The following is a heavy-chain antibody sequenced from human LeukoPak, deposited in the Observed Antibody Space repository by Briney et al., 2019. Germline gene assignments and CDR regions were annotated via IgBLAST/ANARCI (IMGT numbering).Heavy chain of an antibody. CDR1: GYTFTGYY. CDR2: INPNSGGT. CDR3: ARVWRVEGSRELRSNGFDY. J-gene: IGHJ4*02. D-gene: IGHD1-26*01. V-gene: IGHV1-2*02. Sequence: GASVKVSCKASGYTFTGYYMHWVRQAPGQGLEWMGWINPNSGGTNYAQKFQGRVTRTRDTSISTAYMELSRLRSDDTAVYYCARVWRVEGSRELRSNGFDYWGQGTLVTVSS.